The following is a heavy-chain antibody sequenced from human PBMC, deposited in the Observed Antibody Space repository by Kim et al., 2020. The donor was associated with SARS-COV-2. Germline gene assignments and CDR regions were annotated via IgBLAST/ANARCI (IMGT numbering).Heavy chain of an antibody. J-gene: IGHJ4*02. CDR3: ARRSGGIYDSSGYIYFDY. D-gene: IGHD3-22*01. Sequence: KSRVTISVDTSKNQFALTLSSVTAADTAVYYCARRSGGIYDSSGYIYFDYWGKGTLVTVSS. V-gene: IGHV4-39*01.